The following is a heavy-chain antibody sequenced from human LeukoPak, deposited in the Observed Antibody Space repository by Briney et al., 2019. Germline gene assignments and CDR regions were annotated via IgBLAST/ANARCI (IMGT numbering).Heavy chain of an antibody. Sequence: GGSLRLSCAASGFTFSSYGMHWVRQAPGKGLEWVAVISYDGSNKYYADSVKGRFTISRDNSKNTLHLQMNSLRAEDTAVYYCAKDEWWPWGQGTLVTVSS. V-gene: IGHV3-30*18. J-gene: IGHJ5*02. CDR1: GFTFSSYG. D-gene: IGHD2-15*01. CDR3: AKDEWWP. CDR2: ISYDGSNK.